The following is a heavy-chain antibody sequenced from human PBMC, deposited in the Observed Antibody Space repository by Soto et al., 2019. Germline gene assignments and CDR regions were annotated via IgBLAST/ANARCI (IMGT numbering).Heavy chain of an antibody. CDR2: INSDGSST. Sequence: PGGSLRLSCAASGFTFSSYWMHWVRQAPGKGLVWVSRINSDGSSTSYADSVKGRFTISRDNAKNTLYLQMNSLRAEDTAVYYCARVFYDFWSGYYVFEQGERYYFDYWGQGTLVTVSS. D-gene: IGHD3-3*01. CDR3: ARVFYDFWSGYYVFEQGERYYFDY. V-gene: IGHV3-74*01. CDR1: GFTFSSYW. J-gene: IGHJ4*02.